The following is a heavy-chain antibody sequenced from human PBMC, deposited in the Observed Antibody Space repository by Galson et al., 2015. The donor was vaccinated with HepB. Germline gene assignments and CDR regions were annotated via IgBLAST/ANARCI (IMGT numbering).Heavy chain of an antibody. V-gene: IGHV1-3*01. J-gene: IGHJ6*02. D-gene: IGHD3-9*01. CDR3: ASRATVPPAISYYYGMDV. CDR2: INAGNGNT. Sequence: SVKVSCKASGYTFTSYAMSWVRQAPGQGLEWMGWINAGNGNTKYSQKFQGRVTITRDTSENTAYMELSSLRTEDTAVYYCASRATVPPAISYYYGMDVWGQGTTVTVSS. CDR1: GYTFTSYA.